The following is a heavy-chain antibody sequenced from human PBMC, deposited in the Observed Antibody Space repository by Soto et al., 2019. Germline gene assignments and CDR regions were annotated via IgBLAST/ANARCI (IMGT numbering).Heavy chain of an antibody. D-gene: IGHD3-3*01. CDR3: ASFSNPHYDFWSGYSPPDRGGGTYYYYGMDV. CDR2: IVPIFGTA. V-gene: IGHV1-69*06. J-gene: IGHJ6*04. CDR1: GGTFSSYA. Sequence: QVQLVQSGAEVKKPGSSVKVSCKASGGTFSSYAISWVRQAPGQGLEWMGGIVPIFGTANYAQKFQGRVTMTADKSTSTDYMELSIRRSEDTAVYYCASFSNPHYDFWSGYSPPDRGGGTYYYYGMDVWGKGTTVTVSS.